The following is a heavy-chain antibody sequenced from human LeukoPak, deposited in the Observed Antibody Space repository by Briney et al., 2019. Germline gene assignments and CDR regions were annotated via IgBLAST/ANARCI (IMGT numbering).Heavy chain of an antibody. J-gene: IGHJ4*02. CDR1: GYTLTELS. D-gene: IGHD6-13*01. Sequence: ASVKVSCKVSGYTLTELSMHWVRQAPGKGLEWMGGFDPEDGETICAQKFQGRVTMTEDTSTDTAYMELSSLRSEDTAVYYCATDHPNSSSWLLFDYWGQGTLVTVSS. CDR2: FDPEDGET. CDR3: ATDHPNSSSWLLFDY. V-gene: IGHV1-24*01.